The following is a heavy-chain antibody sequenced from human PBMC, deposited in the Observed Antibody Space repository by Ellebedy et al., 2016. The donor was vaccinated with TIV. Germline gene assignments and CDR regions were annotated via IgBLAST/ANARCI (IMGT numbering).Heavy chain of an antibody. CDR2: ISSSSSTI. Sequence: PGGSLRLSCAASGFTFSSYSMNWVRQAPGKGLEWVSYISSSSSTIYYADSVKGRFTISRDNANNSLYLQMNSLRAEDTAVYYCARVRRDGAFDIWGQGTMVTVSS. CDR1: GFTFSSYS. CDR3: ARVRRDGAFDI. J-gene: IGHJ3*02. V-gene: IGHV3-48*01.